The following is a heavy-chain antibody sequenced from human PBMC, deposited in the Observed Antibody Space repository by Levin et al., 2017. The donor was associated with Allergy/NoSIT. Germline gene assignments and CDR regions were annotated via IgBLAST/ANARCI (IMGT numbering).Heavy chain of an antibody. J-gene: IGHJ6*02. D-gene: IGHD3-10*01. Sequence: GGSLRLSCAASGFTFSSYWMSWVRQAPGKGLEWVANIKQDGSEKYYVDSVKGRFTISRDNAKNSLYLQMNSLRAEDTAVYYCARDGGYYYGSGPFNPNYGMDVWGQGTTVTVSS. CDR1: GFTFSSYW. CDR2: IKQDGSEK. CDR3: ARDGGYYYGSGPFNPNYGMDV. V-gene: IGHV3-7*01.